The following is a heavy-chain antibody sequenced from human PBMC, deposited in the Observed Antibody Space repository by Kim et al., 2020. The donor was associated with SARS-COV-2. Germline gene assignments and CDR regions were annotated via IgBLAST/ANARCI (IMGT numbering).Heavy chain of an antibody. CDR3: ARHPIIAVAGTRSGEVFDY. Sequence: RVTIAVDTSKNQFSLKLSSVTAADTAVYYCARHPIIAVAGTRSGEVFDYWGQGTLVTVSS. V-gene: IGHV4-39*01. D-gene: IGHD6-19*01. J-gene: IGHJ4*02.